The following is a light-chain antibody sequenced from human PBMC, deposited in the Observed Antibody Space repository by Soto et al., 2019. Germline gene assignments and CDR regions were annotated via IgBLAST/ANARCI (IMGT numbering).Light chain of an antibody. CDR2: DAS. J-gene: IGKJ4*01. V-gene: IGKV3-15*01. Sequence: EIVLTRSPAILSVSPGERSTLSCRASQSISRSLAWYQQKNGQAPRLLISDASTRATGIPARLSGSGYGTELTITISSMQSEDFEVYYCQQYNSWPLTFGGGTKVDIK. CDR1: QSISRS. CDR3: QQYNSWPLT.